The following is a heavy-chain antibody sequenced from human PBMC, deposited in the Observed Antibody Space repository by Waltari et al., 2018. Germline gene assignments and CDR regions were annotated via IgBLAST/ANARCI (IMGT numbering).Heavy chain of an antibody. Sequence: QVEESGGGVVQPGGSLRLSCSAFGYTFITLGMHWVRQAPGKGLEWLAVISSDGSNKYYEDSGKGRFTVSRDNSKNSVYLQMNSLRPEDTALYFCAKAGGIHNYPLDPWGQGTLVTVSS. D-gene: IGHD1-26*01. CDR3: AKAGGIHNYPLDP. V-gene: IGHV3-30*18. CDR1: GYTFITLG. CDR2: ISSDGSNK. J-gene: IGHJ5*02.